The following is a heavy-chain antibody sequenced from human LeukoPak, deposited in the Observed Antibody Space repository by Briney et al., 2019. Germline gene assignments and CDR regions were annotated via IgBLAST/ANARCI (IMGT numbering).Heavy chain of an antibody. J-gene: IGHJ4*02. V-gene: IGHV4-30-2*01. CDR2: IYHSGST. CDR1: GGSISSGGYS. CDR3: ARAPYYDFWSGRYYFDY. D-gene: IGHD3-3*01. Sequence: KPSQTLSLTCAVSGGSISSGGYSWSWIRQPPGKGLEWIGHIYHSGSTYYNPSLKSRVTISVDRSKNQFSLKLSSVTAADTAVYYCARAPYYDFWSGRYYFDYWGQGTLVTVSS.